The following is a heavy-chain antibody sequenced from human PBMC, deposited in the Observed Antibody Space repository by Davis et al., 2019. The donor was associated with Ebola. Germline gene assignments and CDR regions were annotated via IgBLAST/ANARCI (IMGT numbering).Heavy chain of an antibody. CDR3: ARGRNGGWDFDY. CDR1: GYTLTSYT. CDR2: ISAYNGHT. D-gene: IGHD6-19*01. V-gene: IGHV1-18*04. Sequence: ASVKVSCKASGYTLTSYTISWVRQAPGQGLEWMAWISAYNGHTNYAQKFQGRLTLTTDTSTSTVYMELRSLTSDDTAEYYCARGRNGGWDFDYWGQGTRVTVSS. J-gene: IGHJ4*02.